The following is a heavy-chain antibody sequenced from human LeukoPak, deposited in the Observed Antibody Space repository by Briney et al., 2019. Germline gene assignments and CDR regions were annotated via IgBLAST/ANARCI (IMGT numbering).Heavy chain of an antibody. Sequence: SETLSLTCTVSGDSISSGDYYWSWIRQPAGKGLEWIGRISSSGSTNYNPSLKSRVTISVDTSKNQFSLKLSSVTAADTAVYYCARSYSSSWYHNWFDPWGQGTLVTV. CDR1: GDSISSGDYY. J-gene: IGHJ5*02. CDR2: ISSSGST. D-gene: IGHD6-13*01. CDR3: ARSYSSSWYHNWFDP. V-gene: IGHV4-61*02.